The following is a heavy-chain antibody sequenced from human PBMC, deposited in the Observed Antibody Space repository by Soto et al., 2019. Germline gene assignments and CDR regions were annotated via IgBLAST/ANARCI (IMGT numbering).Heavy chain of an antibody. Sequence: GGSLRLSCAASGFTFSSYAMSWVRQAPGKGLEWVSAISGSGGSTYYADSVKGRFTISRDNSKNTLYLQMNSLRAEDTAVYYCAKDPSIAARSWNKWFDPWGQGTQVTVSS. D-gene: IGHD6-6*01. CDR2: ISGSGGST. CDR1: GFTFSSYA. CDR3: AKDPSIAARSWNKWFDP. J-gene: IGHJ5*02. V-gene: IGHV3-23*01.